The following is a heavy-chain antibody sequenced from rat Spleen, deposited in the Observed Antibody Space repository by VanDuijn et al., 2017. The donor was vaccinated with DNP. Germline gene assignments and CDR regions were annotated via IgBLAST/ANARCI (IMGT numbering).Heavy chain of an antibody. J-gene: IGHJ2*01. CDR1: GFTFNNYW. CDR3: ARHVDF. V-gene: IGHV5S13*01. Sequence: EVQLVESGGGLVQPGRSLKLSCVASGFTFNNYWMAWVRQVPGKGLEWIASITSGRGSTSYPDSVKGRFTISRDNAKNTQYLQMDSLRSEDTATYYCARHVDFWGQGVMVTVSS. CDR2: ITSGRGST.